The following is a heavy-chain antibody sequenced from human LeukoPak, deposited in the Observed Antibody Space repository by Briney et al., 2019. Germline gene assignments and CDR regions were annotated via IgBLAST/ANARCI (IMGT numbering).Heavy chain of an antibody. J-gene: IGHJ4*02. Sequence: PSETLSLTCTVSGGSISSYYWSWIRQPPGKGLEWIGYISYSGSTNFNPSLKSRVTMSVDTSKNQFSLKLSSVTAADTAVYYCAREEQQLVPYFDYWGQGTLVTVSS. V-gene: IGHV4-59*12. D-gene: IGHD6-13*01. CDR2: ISYSGST. CDR1: GGSISSYY. CDR3: AREEQQLVPYFDY.